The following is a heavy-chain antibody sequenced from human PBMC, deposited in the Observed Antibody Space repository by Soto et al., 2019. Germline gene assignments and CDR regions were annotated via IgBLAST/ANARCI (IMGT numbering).Heavy chain of an antibody. V-gene: IGHV3-33*01. CDR3: VIGLKGCTAARSFSLDY. CDR2: TWYDGSHT. J-gene: IGHJ4*02. D-gene: IGHD2-8*02. CDR1: GFTFSSYA. Sequence: PGGSLRLCCAASGFTFSSYAMHWVRQAPGKGLEWVAVTWYDGSHTFYADSVKGRFTMSRDISKNTLDLHVNNLRAEDTAVYYCVIGLKGCTAARSFSLDYWGQGTLVTVSS.